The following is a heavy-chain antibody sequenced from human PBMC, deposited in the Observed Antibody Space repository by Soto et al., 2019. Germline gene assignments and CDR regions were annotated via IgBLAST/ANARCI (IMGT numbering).Heavy chain of an antibody. J-gene: IGHJ5*02. Sequence: SSETLSLTCTVSGGSISSGGYYWSWIRQHPGKGLEWIGYIYYSGSTYYNPSLKSRVTISVDTSKNQFSLKLSSVTAADTAVYYCARVGYCGSSTSCYLLFDPWGQGTLVTVSS. CDR2: IYYSGST. CDR1: GGSISSGGYY. D-gene: IGHD2-2*01. CDR3: ARVGYCGSSTSCYLLFDP. V-gene: IGHV4-31*03.